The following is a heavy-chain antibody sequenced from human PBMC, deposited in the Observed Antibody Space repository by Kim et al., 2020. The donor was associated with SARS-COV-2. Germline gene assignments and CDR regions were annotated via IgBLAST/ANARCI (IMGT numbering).Heavy chain of an antibody. J-gene: IGHJ2*01. CDR2: ISGSGGTT. Sequence: GSLRLSCAASGFAFSSYAMTWVRQAPGKGLEWVSTISGSGGTTNYADSVRGRFTISRDNWKNTLYLQMNSLRGEESAVYYCAKDRYCSSSSCYGMGWYFDLWGRGSLVSVSS. D-gene: IGHD2-2*01. V-gene: IGHV3-23*01. CDR1: GFAFSSYA. CDR3: AKDRYCSSSSCYGMGWYFDL.